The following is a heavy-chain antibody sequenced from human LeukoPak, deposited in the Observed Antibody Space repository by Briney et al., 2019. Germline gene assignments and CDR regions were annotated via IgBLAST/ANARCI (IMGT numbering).Heavy chain of an antibody. J-gene: IGHJ4*02. CDR3: AKDQTGYSSGHSDY. Sequence: GGSLRLSCAASGFTFDDYAMHWVRQAPGEGLEWVSGISWSSGSIVYADSVKGLFTISRENAKNSLYLQMNSLRAEDMALYYCAKDQTGYSSGHSDYWGQGTLVTVSS. D-gene: IGHD6-19*01. V-gene: IGHV3-9*03. CDR1: GFTFDDYA. CDR2: ISWSSGSI.